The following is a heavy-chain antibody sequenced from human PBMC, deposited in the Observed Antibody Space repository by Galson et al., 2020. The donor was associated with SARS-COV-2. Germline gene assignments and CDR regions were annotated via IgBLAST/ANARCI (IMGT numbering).Heavy chain of an antibody. D-gene: IGHD1-1*01. V-gene: IGHV3-74*01. CDR3: ARALTAPGYRVPSLPWDYYYGMDV. CDR2: IKSDGRSST. CDR1: GFTFSVYW. J-gene: IGHJ6*02. Sequence: GGSLRLSCAASGFTFSVYWMHWVRQAPGKGPVWVSVIKSDGRSSTSYADFVKGRFTVSRDNAKNTLYLEMNRLSAEDTAVYYCARALTAPGYRVPSLPWDYYYGMDVWGQGTTVTVSS.